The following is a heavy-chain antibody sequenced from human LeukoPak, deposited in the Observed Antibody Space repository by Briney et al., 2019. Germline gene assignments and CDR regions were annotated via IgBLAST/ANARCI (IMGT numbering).Heavy chain of an antibody. CDR3: AHMGGSGSYYRFDY. CDR1: GFSLSTSGVG. V-gene: IGHV2-5*02. Sequence: SGPTLVKPTQTLTLTCTFSGFSLSTSGVGVGWIRQPPGKALEWLALIYWDDDERYSPSLKSRLTITKDTSKNQVVLTMTNMDPVDTATYYRAHMGGSGSYYRFDYWGQGTLVTVSS. CDR2: IYWDDDE. D-gene: IGHD3-10*01. J-gene: IGHJ4*02.